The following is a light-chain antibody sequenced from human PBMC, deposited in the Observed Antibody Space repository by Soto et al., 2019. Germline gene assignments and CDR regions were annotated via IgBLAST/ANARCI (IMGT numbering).Light chain of an antibody. CDR3: QQYDSYST. CDR1: PSIRSW. V-gene: IGKV1-5*03. CDR2: KAS. Sequence: DIQMTQFPSTLSASVGDRVTITCRASPSIRSWLAWYQRKPGKAPNLLIYKASSLPSGVPSMFSGSGYGAEFTLTISSLQPDDIATYYCQQYDSYSTFGGGTKVQIK. J-gene: IGKJ4*01.